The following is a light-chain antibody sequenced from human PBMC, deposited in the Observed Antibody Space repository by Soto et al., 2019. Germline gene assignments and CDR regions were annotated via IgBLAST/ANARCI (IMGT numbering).Light chain of an antibody. CDR3: SSYAGSRNLV. Sequence: QSVLTQPPSASGSPGQSVTISCTGTSSNIGGYNYVSWYQQHPGKVPKLLSYEVSKRPSGVPDRFSGSKSGSTASLTVSGLQAEDEADYYCSSYAGSRNLVFGGGTKLTVL. CDR1: SSNIGGYNY. J-gene: IGLJ2*01. V-gene: IGLV2-8*01. CDR2: EVS.